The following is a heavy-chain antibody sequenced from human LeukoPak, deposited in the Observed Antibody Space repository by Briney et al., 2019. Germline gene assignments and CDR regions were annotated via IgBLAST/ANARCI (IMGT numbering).Heavy chain of an antibody. Sequence: SETLSLTCTVSGGSISSSSYYWGWIRQPPGKGLEWIGSIYYSGSTYYNPSLKSRVTISVDTSKNQFSLKLSSVTAADTAVYYCASYLGYCSSTSCYSQPVLDVFDIWGQGTMVTVSS. CDR2: IYYSGST. CDR1: GGSISSSSYY. CDR3: ASYLGYCSSTSCYSQPVLDVFDI. J-gene: IGHJ3*02. D-gene: IGHD2-2*01. V-gene: IGHV4-39*01.